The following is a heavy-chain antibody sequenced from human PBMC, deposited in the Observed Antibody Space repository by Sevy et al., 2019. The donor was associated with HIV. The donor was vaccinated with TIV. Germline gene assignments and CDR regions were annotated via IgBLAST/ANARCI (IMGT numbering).Heavy chain of an antibody. J-gene: IGHJ6*02. CDR2: ISHSGDGT. D-gene: IGHD2-2*02. V-gene: IGHV3-23*01. Sequence: GGSLRLSCAASGFTFSSYWMSWVRQAPGKGLEWVSAISHSGDGTYYADSVKGRFTISRDNSKNTLYLEMNGLRAEDTAVYYCAKGTLVVPTVIYYYYGMSVWGQGTTVTVSS. CDR3: AKGTLVVPTVIYYYYGMSV. CDR1: GFTFSSYW.